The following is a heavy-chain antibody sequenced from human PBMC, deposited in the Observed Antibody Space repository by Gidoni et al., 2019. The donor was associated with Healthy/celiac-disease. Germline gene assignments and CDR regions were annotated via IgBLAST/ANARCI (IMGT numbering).Heavy chain of an antibody. D-gene: IGHD6-19*01. J-gene: IGHJ3*02. CDR3: AGIDWDSSGWPGRAFDI. Sequence: QVQLQESGPELVKPSQTLSLTCTVSGGSISSGAYYWSWIRQPPGKGLEWIGYIYYSGSTYYNPSLKSRVTISVDTSKNQFSLKLSSVTAADTAVYYCAGIDWDSSGWPGRAFDIWGQGTMVTVSS. CDR1: GGSISSGAYY. V-gene: IGHV4-30-4*01. CDR2: IYYSGST.